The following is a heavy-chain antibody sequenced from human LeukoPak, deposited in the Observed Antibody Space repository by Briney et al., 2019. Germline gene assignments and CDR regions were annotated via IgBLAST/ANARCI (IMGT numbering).Heavy chain of an antibody. V-gene: IGHV4-31*03. CDR1: GDSITTNNYY. CDR3: ARDQVVPAAIGYYYYGMDV. CDR2: IYYSGST. D-gene: IGHD2-2*02. Sequence: PSETLSLTCSVSGDSITTNNYYWGWIRQPPGKGLEWIGYIYYSGSTYYNPSLKSRVTISVDTSKNQFSLKLSSVTAADTAVYYCARDQVVPAAIGYYYYGMDVWGQGTTVTVSS. J-gene: IGHJ6*02.